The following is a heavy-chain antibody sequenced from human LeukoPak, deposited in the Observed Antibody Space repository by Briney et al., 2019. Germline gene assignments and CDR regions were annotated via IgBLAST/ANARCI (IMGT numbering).Heavy chain of an antibody. CDR2: IYYSGST. D-gene: IGHD6-19*01. CDR1: GGSISSGGYY. J-gene: IGHJ4*02. Sequence: SETLSLTCTVSGGSISSGGYYWSWIRQHPGKGLEWIGYIYYSGSTYYNPPLKSRVTISVDTSKNQFSLKLSSVTAADTAVYYCARVRAGTLDYWGQGTLVTVSS. CDR3: ARVRAGTLDY. V-gene: IGHV4-31*03.